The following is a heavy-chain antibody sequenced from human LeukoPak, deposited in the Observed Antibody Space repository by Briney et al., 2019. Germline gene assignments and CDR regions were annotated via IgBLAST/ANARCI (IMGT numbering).Heavy chain of an antibody. CDR2: INQDESAK. D-gene: IGHD6-19*01. CDR3: ARSVEGSFDY. Sequence: GGSLRLSCAASGFTFSRYWMSWVRQAPGNGLEWVASINQDESAKFYVDSVRGRFTISRDNAKNSAYLQLNSLRVEDTAMYYCARSVEGSFDYWGQGTLVTVSS. V-gene: IGHV3-7*03. CDR1: GFTFSRYW. J-gene: IGHJ4*02.